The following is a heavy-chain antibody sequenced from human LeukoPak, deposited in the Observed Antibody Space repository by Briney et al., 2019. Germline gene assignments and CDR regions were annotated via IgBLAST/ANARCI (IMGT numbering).Heavy chain of an antibody. V-gene: IGHV4-34*01. Sequence: PSETLSLTCAVYGGSFSGYYWSWIRQPPGKGLEWIGEINHSGSTNYNPSLKSRVTISVDTSKSQFSLKLSSVTAADTAVYYCARGGGSGSSPRGRYWGQGTLVTVSS. D-gene: IGHD1-26*01. CDR3: ARGGGSGSSPRGRY. CDR1: GGSFSGYY. CDR2: INHSGST. J-gene: IGHJ4*02.